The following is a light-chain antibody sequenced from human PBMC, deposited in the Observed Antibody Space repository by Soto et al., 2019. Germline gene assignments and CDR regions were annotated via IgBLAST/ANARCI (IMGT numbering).Light chain of an antibody. Sequence: EILMTQSPATLSVSPGERATLSWRASQSVSSSLAWYQQKPGQAPRLLIYGASTRATGIPDRFSGSGSGTEFTLTISRLQSEDFAVYYCQQYNNWPQTFGQGTKVDIK. CDR1: QSVSSS. V-gene: IGKV3-15*01. CDR2: GAS. J-gene: IGKJ1*01. CDR3: QQYNNWPQT.